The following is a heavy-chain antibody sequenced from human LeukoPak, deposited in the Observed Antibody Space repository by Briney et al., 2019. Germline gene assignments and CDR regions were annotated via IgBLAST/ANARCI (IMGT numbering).Heavy chain of an antibody. Sequence: VASVKVSCKASGYTFTSYAMNWVRQAPGQGLEWMGWINTNTGNPTYAQGFTGRFVFSLDTSVSTAYLQISSLKAEDTAVYYCARTTKRVTTTNLDYWGQGTLVTVSS. J-gene: IGHJ4*02. CDR1: GYTFTSYA. CDR3: ARTTKRVTTTNLDY. D-gene: IGHD1-1*01. V-gene: IGHV7-4-1*02. CDR2: INTNTGNP.